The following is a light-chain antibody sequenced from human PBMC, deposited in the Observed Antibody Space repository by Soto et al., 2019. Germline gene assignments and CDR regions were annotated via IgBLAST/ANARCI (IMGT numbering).Light chain of an antibody. J-gene: IGKJ2*01. CDR3: QQSYSTLMYT. V-gene: IGKV1-39*01. CDR2: AAS. Sequence: DIPVTQSSSSLSASVGDRVIITCRASQYISTYLNWYQQKPGKAPKLLIYAASSLQSGVPSRFSGTGSGTDFTLTISNLQPEDFATYYCQQSYSTLMYTFGQGTKLEIK. CDR1: QYISTY.